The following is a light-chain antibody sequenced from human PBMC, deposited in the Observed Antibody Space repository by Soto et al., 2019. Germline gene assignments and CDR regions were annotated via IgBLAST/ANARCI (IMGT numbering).Light chain of an antibody. CDR3: QQYGSSPWT. CDR2: GAS. Sequence: TQSPSALSASVGDRATLSCRASQSVSSNFLDWYQQKPGQAPRLLIYGASSRATGIPDRFSGSGSGTDFTLTINRLEPEDFAVYYCQQYGSSPWTFGQGTKVDI. CDR1: QSVSSNF. V-gene: IGKV3-20*01. J-gene: IGKJ1*01.